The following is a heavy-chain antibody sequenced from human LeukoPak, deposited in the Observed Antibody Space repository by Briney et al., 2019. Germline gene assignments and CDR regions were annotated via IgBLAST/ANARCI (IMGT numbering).Heavy chain of an antibody. J-gene: IGHJ4*02. CDR3: ATMYYYDSSGYYLDY. Sequence: ASVKVSCKASGYTFTSYGISWVRQAPGQGLEWMGWISAYNGNTNYAQKLQGRVTMTTDTSTSTAYMELRSLRSEDTAVYYCATMYYYDSSGYYLDYWGQGTLVTVSS. V-gene: IGHV1-18*01. CDR1: GYTFTSYG. D-gene: IGHD3-22*01. CDR2: ISAYNGNT.